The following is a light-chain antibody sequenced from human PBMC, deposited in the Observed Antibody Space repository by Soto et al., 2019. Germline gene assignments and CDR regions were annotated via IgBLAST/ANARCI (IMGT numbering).Light chain of an antibody. J-gene: IGKJ4*01. CDR1: RSISSN. Sequence: EIVLTQSPGTLSVSPGDRATLSCRASRSISSNSAWYQQKPGQGPRLLIYRASTRATGVPARFSCRGSGTEFTLTISSLQSEDSAVYYCKHYHNWPPLIFGGWTRVEIK. CDR3: KHYHNWPPLI. V-gene: IGKV3-15*01. CDR2: RAS.